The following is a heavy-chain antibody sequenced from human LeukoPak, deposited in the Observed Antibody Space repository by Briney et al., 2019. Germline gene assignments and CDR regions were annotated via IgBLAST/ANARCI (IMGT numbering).Heavy chain of an antibody. D-gene: IGHD3-9*01. CDR1: GFTFSSYA. V-gene: IGHV3-23*01. CDR3: ARDVGFDWLLYGFDY. Sequence: GGSLRLSCAASGFTFSSYAMSWVRQAPGKGLEWVSVISGSGGSAYYADSVKGRFTISRDNSKNTLYLQMNSLRAEDTAVYYCARDVGFDWLLYGFDYWGQGTLVTVSS. J-gene: IGHJ4*02. CDR2: ISGSGGSA.